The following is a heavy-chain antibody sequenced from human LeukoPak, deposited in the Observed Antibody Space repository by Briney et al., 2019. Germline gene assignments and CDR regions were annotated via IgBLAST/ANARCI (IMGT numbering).Heavy chain of an antibody. CDR1: GFTFSSYS. J-gene: IGHJ6*02. V-gene: IGHV3-21*04. CDR2: ISSSSSYI. D-gene: IGHD6-19*01. Sequence: GGSLRLSCAASGFTFSSYSMSWVRQAPGKGLEWVSSISSSSSYIYYADSVKGRFTISRDNAKNSLYLQMNSLRAEDTAVYYCAGSGRVAVAGTASYYYYGMDVWGQGTTVTVSS. CDR3: AGSGRVAVAGTASYYYYGMDV.